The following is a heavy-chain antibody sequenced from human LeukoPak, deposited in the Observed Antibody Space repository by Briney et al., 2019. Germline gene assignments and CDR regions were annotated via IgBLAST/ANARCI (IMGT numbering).Heavy chain of an antibody. J-gene: IGHJ6*03. V-gene: IGHV3-49*03. CDR1: GFTFGDYA. D-gene: IGHD3-10*01. Sequence: PGGSLRLSCTASGFTFGDYAMSWFRQAPGKGLEWVGFIRSKAYGGTTEYAASVKGRFTISRDDSKSIAYLQMNSLKTEDTAVYYCTRGGRWFGELLYYSQNYYYYMDVWGKGTTVTVSS. CDR3: TRGGRWFGELLYYSQNYYYYMDV. CDR2: IRSKAYGGTT.